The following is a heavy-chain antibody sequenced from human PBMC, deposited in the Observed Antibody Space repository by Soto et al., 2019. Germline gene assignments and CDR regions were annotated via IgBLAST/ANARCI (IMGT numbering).Heavy chain of an antibody. Sequence: SETLSLTCTVSGGSISSGGYYWSWIRQHPGKGLEWIGYIYYSGSTYYNPSLKSRVTIAVDTSKNQFSLKLSCVTAADTAVYYCARGSVDILSGYSLYNLFDPWGQGTPVTVSS. V-gene: IGHV4-31*03. D-gene: IGHD3-9*01. CDR1: GGSISSGGYY. J-gene: IGHJ5*02. CDR2: IYYSGST. CDR3: ARGSVDILSGYSLYNLFDP.